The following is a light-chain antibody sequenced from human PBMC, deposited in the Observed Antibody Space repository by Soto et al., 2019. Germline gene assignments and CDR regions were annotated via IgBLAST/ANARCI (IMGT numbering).Light chain of an antibody. J-gene: IGKJ1*01. CDR1: QSVSSY. V-gene: IGKV3-20*01. CDR2: DAS. CDR3: RQHGTSPRT. Sequence: CRASQSVSSYLAWYQQKTGQAPRLLIYDASSRATGVPDRFLCSRSGRDFTLVSSRRVPEDSVVYYLRQHGTSPRTFGQGTKVDIK.